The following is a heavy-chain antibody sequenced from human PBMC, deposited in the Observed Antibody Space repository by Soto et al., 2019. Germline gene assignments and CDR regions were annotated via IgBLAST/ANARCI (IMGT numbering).Heavy chain of an antibody. CDR3: VRSIVAIGAAS. V-gene: IGHV3-72*01. CDR2: SRNKAKSYTT. J-gene: IGHJ5*02. D-gene: IGHD6-13*01. Sequence: GGSLRLSCAASGFTFSDQYMDWVRQAPGGGLEWVGRSRNKAKSYTTEYAASVKGRFTVSRDDSKNSLYLQMNSLETEDTAVYYCVRSIVAIGAASWGQGTLVTVSS. CDR1: GFTFSDQY.